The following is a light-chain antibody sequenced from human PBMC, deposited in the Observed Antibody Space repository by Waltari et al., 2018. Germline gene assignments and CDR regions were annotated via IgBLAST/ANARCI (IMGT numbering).Light chain of an antibody. CDR1: SSNIGATP. J-gene: IGLJ3*02. CDR2: TNS. V-gene: IGLV1-44*01. CDR3: AAWDDSLDGWV. Sequence: QSVLTQPPSAAGTPGQRVSISCSGGSSNIGATPVNWYQHLPGSAPKLLLYTNSHRPPGVPDRFSGSKSGTSASLAISGLQLLDEADYYCAAWDDSLDGWVFGGGTRVTVL.